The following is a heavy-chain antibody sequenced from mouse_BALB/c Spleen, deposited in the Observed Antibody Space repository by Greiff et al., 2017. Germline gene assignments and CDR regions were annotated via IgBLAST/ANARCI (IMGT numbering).Heavy chain of an antibody. V-gene: IGHV3-8*02. J-gene: IGHJ3*01. Sequence: EVQRVESGPSLVKPSQTLSLTCSVTGDSITSGYWNWIRKFPGNKLEYMGYISYSGSTYYNPSLKSRISITRDTSKNQYYLQLNSVTTEDTATYYCARSPYGNYLAWFAYWGQGTLVTVSA. CDR3: ARSPYGNYLAWFAY. CDR1: GDSITSGY. CDR2: ISYSGST. D-gene: IGHD2-1*01.